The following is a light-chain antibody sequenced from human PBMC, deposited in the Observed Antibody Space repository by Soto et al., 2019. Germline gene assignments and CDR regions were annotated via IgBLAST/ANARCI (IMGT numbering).Light chain of an antibody. CDR1: QTFVYRDGNTY. Sequence: VVMTPSPLSLPVTLGQPASISCKSSQTFVYRDGNTYLNWIQQRPGQSPRRPISQVAHRYSGVSDRLCGSGAGSDFTQKISRVEAEDVVVYYCLQGTHWPPFTFGRGTKLEIK. CDR2: QVA. V-gene: IGKV2-30*01. CDR3: LQGTHWPPFT. J-gene: IGKJ2*01.